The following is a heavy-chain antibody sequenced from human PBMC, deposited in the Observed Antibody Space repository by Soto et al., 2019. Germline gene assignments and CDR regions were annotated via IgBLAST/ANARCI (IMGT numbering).Heavy chain of an antibody. CDR1: GFTVSSNY. CDR2: IYSGGST. Sequence: EVQLVESGGGLVQPGGSLRLSCAASGFTVSSNYMSWVRQAPGKGLEWVSVIYSGGSTYYADSVKGRFTISRDNSKNTLCLQMNSLRAEDTAVYYCARDKIPDLLTGYYDEYWGQGTLVTVSS. J-gene: IGHJ4*02. D-gene: IGHD3-9*01. CDR3: ARDKIPDLLTGYYDEY. V-gene: IGHV3-66*01.